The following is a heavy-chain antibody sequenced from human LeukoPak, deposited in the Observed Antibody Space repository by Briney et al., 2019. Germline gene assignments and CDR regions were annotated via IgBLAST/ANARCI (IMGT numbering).Heavy chain of an antibody. CDR1: GFTFSSYA. CDR2: ISSNGGST. CDR3: ARYPHYYDSTIPVAGY. D-gene: IGHD3-22*01. Sequence: GGSLRLSCSASGFTFSSYAMHWVRQAPGKGLEYVTAISSNGGSTYYADSVKGRFTISRDNAKNSLYLQMNSLRAEDTAVYYCARYPHYYDSTIPVAGYWGQGTLVTVSS. V-gene: IGHV3-64*04. J-gene: IGHJ4*02.